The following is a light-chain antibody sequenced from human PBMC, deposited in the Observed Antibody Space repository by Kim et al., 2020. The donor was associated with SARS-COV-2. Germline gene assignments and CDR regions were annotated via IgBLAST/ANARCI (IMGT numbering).Light chain of an antibody. CDR2: GKD. Sequence: SSELTQDPTVSVALGQTVRITCQGDSLRSYYAAWYQQRPGQAPVLVIYGKDNRPSGIPDRFSCSSSGNTATLTITGARADDEADYYCYSRDTNGNYVLFGGGTSLTVL. J-gene: IGLJ2*01. CDR3: YSRDTNGNYVL. CDR1: SLRSYY. V-gene: IGLV3-19*01.